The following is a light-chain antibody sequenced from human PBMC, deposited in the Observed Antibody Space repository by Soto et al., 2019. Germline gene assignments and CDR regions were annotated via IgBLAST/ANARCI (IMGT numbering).Light chain of an antibody. Sequence: EILMTQSPATLSVAAGARATLSLRASQSVSDNLAWYQQRPGQGPRLLIYGASTRATGIPARFSGSGSGTEFTLTISSLQSEDFAVYYCQQYNNWPLAFGQGTKVDI. CDR2: GAS. V-gene: IGKV3-15*01. CDR1: QSVSDN. J-gene: IGKJ1*01. CDR3: QQYNNWPLA.